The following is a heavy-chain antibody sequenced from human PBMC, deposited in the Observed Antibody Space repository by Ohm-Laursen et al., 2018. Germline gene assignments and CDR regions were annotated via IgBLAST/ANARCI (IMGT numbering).Heavy chain of an antibody. V-gene: IGHV4-59*12. Sequence: SETLSLTCTVSGGSISSYYWSWIRQPPGKGLEWIGYIYYSGSTYYNPSLKSRVSMSVDTSNNQFSLQLRYVTAADTAVYYCARGFSGWWGRIDYWGQGILVTVSS. D-gene: IGHD6-19*01. CDR1: GGSISSYY. CDR3: ARGFSGWWGRIDY. J-gene: IGHJ4*02. CDR2: IYYSGST.